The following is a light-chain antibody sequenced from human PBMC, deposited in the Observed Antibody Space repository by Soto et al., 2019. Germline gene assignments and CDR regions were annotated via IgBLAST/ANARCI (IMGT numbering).Light chain of an antibody. CDR3: SSYAGGTSVV. Sequence: QSALTQPASVSGSPGQSITISCNGTSSDVGSYNLVSCYQQHPGKAPKLMIYEDIEPPSGVSNRFSGSKSGNTASLTFSGLQTEDEADYYCSSYAGGTSVVFGGGTQLTVL. CDR1: SSDVGSYNL. V-gene: IGLV2-23*01. CDR2: EDI. J-gene: IGLJ2*01.